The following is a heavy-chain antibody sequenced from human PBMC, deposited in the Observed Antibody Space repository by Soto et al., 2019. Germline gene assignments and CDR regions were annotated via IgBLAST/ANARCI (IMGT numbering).Heavy chain of an antibody. CDR1: GYSFTSYW. J-gene: IGHJ4*02. CDR3: STGINPTVYY. Sequence: GESLKISCKGSGYSFTSYWISWVRQMPGKGLEWMGRIDPSDSYTNYSPSFQGHVTISADKSISTAYLQWSSLKASDTAVYYCSTGINPTVYYWGQGTLVTVSS. D-gene: IGHD3-16*01. V-gene: IGHV5-10-1*01. CDR2: IDPSDSYT.